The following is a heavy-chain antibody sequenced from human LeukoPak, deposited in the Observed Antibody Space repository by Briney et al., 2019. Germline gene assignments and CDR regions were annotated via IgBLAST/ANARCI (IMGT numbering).Heavy chain of an antibody. V-gene: IGHV3-74*01. J-gene: IGHJ4*02. D-gene: IGHD3-22*01. CDR3: ARGGSSGSYGGYYFDY. Sequence: GGSLRLSCAASGFTFTPYWMHWARHARGEGLVGVSRIKSDGTSTSYADSVKGRFTISRDCDKHALYVHMNRLRAEDTAVYYCARGGSSGSYGGYYFDYWGQGTLVTVSS. CDR2: IKSDGTST. CDR1: GFTFTPYW.